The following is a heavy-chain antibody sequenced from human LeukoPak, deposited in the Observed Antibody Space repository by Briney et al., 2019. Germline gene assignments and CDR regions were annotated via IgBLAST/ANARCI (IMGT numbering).Heavy chain of an antibody. J-gene: IGHJ4*02. V-gene: IGHV3-23*01. CDR1: GFTFSSYA. Sequence: PGGSLRLSCAASGFTFSSYAMSWVRQAPGKGLEWVSAISGSGGSTYYADSVKGRFTISRDNSKNTLYLQMDSLRAEDTAVYYCARDNLAVAGFDYWGQGTLVTVSS. CDR2: ISGSGGST. CDR3: ARDNLAVAGFDY. D-gene: IGHD6-19*01.